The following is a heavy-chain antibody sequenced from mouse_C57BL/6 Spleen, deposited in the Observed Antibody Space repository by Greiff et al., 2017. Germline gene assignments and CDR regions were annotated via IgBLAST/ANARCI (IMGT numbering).Heavy chain of an antibody. J-gene: IGHJ4*01. D-gene: IGHD6-1*01. CDR2: IDPANGNT. CDR1: GFNIKNYY. Sequence: EVQLQQSVAELVRPGASVKLSCTASGFNIKNYYMHWVKQRPEQGLEWIGRIDPANGNTKYAPKFQGKATITADTSSNTAYLQLSSLTSEDAAICFCATVSGVSGRSFALGYWGQGPSVTVSS. CDR3: ATVSGVSGRSFALGY. V-gene: IGHV14-3*01.